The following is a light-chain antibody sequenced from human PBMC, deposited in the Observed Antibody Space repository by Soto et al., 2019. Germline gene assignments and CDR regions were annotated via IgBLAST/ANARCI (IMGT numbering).Light chain of an antibody. V-gene: IGLV1-51*01. J-gene: IGLJ3*02. CDR1: SSNIGNNY. CDR2: DNI. CDR3: GTWESSRNWV. Sequence: QSVLTQSPSVSAAPGQTVTISCSGTSSNIGNNYVSWYQLLPETAPKLLIYDNIKRPSGIPDRFSGSKSGTSATLVITGLQIGDEADYYCGTWESSRNWVFGAGTKLTVL.